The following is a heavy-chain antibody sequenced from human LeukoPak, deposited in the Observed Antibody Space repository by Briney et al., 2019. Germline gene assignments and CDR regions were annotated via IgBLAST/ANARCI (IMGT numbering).Heavy chain of an antibody. Sequence: SETLSLTCAVYGGSFSGYYWSWIRQPPGKGLEWIGEINHSGSTNYNPSLKSRVTISVDTSKNQFSLKLSSVTAADTAVYYCARGGGAYYYYDSTYINWFDPWGQGTLVTVSS. CDR3: ARGGGAYYYYDSTYINWFDP. J-gene: IGHJ5*02. D-gene: IGHD3-22*01. CDR2: INHSGST. V-gene: IGHV4-34*01. CDR1: GGSFSGYY.